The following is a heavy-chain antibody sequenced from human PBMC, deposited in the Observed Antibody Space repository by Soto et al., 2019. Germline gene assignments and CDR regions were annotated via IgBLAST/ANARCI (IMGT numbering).Heavy chain of an antibody. J-gene: IGHJ4*02. CDR3: ANPAGLLRREQWELQTFDY. V-gene: IGHV1-69*06. Sequence: GASVKVSCKASGGTFNNYVINWVRQAPGQGLEWMAGIIPIFGTANYAQKFQGRVTITADKSTSTAYMELNSLRSEDTAVYYCANPAGLLRREQWELQTFDYWGQGTLVTVSS. D-gene: IGHD1-26*01. CDR2: IIPIFGTA. CDR1: GGTFNNYV.